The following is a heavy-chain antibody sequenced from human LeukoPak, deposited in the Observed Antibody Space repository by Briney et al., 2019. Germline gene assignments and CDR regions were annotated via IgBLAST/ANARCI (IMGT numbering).Heavy chain of an antibody. CDR2: ISSSSSYT. Sequence: PGGSLRLSCAASGFTVSSNYMSWIRQAPGKGLEWVSYISSSSSYTNYADSVKGRFTISRDNAKNSLYLQMNSLRAEDTAVYYCARGYSSSRSEFDYWGQGTLVTVSS. D-gene: IGHD6-6*01. V-gene: IGHV3-11*06. CDR1: GFTVSSNY. J-gene: IGHJ4*02. CDR3: ARGYSSSRSEFDY.